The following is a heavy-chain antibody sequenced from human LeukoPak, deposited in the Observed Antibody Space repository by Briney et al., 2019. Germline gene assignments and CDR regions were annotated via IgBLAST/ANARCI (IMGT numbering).Heavy chain of an antibody. CDR3: ARAKYCSGGSCYWSLANWFDP. CDR1: GYTFTSYD. J-gene: IGHJ5*02. CDR2: MNPNSGNT. Sequence: ASVKVSCKASGYTFTSYDIKWVRQATGQGLEWMGWMNPNSGNTGYAQKFQGRVTMTRNTSISTAYMELSSLRSEDTAVYYCARAKYCSGGSCYWSLANWFDPWGQGTLVTVSS. D-gene: IGHD2-15*01. V-gene: IGHV1-8*01.